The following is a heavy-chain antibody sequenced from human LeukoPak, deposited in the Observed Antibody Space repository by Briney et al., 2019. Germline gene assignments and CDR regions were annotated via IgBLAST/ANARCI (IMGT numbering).Heavy chain of an antibody. V-gene: IGHV4-59*01. CDR1: GGSISSYY. D-gene: IGHD6-19*01. CDR3: ASVIAVAGTFWFDP. J-gene: IGHJ5*02. CDR2: IYYSGST. Sequence: PSETLSLTCTVSGGSISSYYWSWIRQPPGKGLEWIGYIYYSGSTNYNPSLKSRVTISVDTSKNQFSLKLSSVTAADTAVYYCASVIAVAGTFWFDPWGQGTLVTVSS.